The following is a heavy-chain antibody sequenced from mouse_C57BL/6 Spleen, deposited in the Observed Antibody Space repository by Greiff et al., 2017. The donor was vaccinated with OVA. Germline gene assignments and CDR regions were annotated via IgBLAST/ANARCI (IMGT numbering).Heavy chain of an antibody. CDR1: GFTFSSYG. Sequence: VQLVESGGDLVKPGGSLKLSCAASGFTFSSYGMSWVRQTPDKRLEWVATISSGGSYTYYPDSVKGRFTISRDNAKNTLYLQMSSLKSEDTAMYYCARDYGSSYEGAMDYWGQGTSVTVSS. CDR2: ISSGGSYT. D-gene: IGHD1-1*01. CDR3: ARDYGSSYEGAMDY. V-gene: IGHV5-6*01. J-gene: IGHJ4*01.